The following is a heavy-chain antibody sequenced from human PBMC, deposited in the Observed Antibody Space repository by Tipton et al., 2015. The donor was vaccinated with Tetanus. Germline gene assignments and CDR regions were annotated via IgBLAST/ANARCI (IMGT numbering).Heavy chain of an antibody. Sequence: SLRLSCEASGFSFEDYGMSWVRQAPGKGLVWVSRISYDGTYTDYADSVKGRFIISRDNAKNTLYLQVNSLRADDTAVYYCAREGFVSGWRGMDVWGQGTTVTVSS. CDR1: GFSFEDYG. CDR2: ISYDGTYT. D-gene: IGHD6-19*01. V-gene: IGHV3-74*01. CDR3: AREGFVSGWRGMDV. J-gene: IGHJ6*02.